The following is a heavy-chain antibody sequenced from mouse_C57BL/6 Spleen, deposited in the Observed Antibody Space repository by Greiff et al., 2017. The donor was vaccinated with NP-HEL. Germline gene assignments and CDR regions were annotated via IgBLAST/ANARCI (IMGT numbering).Heavy chain of an antibody. Sequence: QVQLQQPGTDLVKPGASVKLSCKASGYTFTSYWMHWVKQRPGQGLEWIGNINPSNGGTNYNEKFKSKAILTVDKSSSTAYMQLSSLTSEDSAVYYCARGLLPYGSRGYYAMDYWGQGTSVTVSS. J-gene: IGHJ4*01. CDR3: ARGLLPYGSRGYYAMDY. CDR1: GYTFTSYW. D-gene: IGHD1-1*01. V-gene: IGHV1-53*01. CDR2: INPSNGGT.